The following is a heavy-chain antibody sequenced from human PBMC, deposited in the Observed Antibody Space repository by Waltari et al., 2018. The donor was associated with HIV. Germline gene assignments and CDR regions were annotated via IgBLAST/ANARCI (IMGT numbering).Heavy chain of an antibody. Sequence: QVQLQESGPGLVKPSETLSLTCTVSGDSISSYYWSWIRQPPGKGLEYIGFIYYSGSTNYNPSLKSRVTISIDTSKNQFSLKLRSVTAADTAVYYCARVNNWKEGLVYWFDPWGQGTLVTVSS. D-gene: IGHD1-20*01. V-gene: IGHV4-59*01. CDR1: GDSISSYY. J-gene: IGHJ5*02. CDR2: IYYSGST. CDR3: ARVNNWKEGLVYWFDP.